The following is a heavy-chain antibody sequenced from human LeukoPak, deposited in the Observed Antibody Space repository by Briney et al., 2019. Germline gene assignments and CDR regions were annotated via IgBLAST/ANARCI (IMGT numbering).Heavy chain of an antibody. CDR2: INHSGST. Sequence: SETLSLTCAVYGGSFRGYYWTWIRQAPGKGLEWIGKINHSGSTNYSPSLKSRVTISVDTSKNQFSLKLSSVTAADTAVYYCAVFFHYYDSSDYWGQGTLVTVSS. CDR3: AVFFHYYDSSDY. J-gene: IGHJ4*02. CDR1: GGSFRGYY. V-gene: IGHV4-34*01. D-gene: IGHD3-22*01.